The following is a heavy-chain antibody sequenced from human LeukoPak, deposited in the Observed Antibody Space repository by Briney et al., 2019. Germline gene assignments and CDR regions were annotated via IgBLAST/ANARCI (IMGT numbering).Heavy chain of an antibody. Sequence: PSETLSLTCTVSGGSLSVYYWGWPRQPAGRGWEWVGRIYTRGSTNYNRSLESRVTLSVDTSKNQFSLTLTSVTAADTAVYYCAGRRGDPYYYDSGTGTDAFDIWGQGTMVTVSS. CDR3: AGRRGDPYYYDSGTGTDAFDI. V-gene: IGHV4-4*07. CDR2: IYTRGST. CDR1: GGSLSVYY. D-gene: IGHD3-10*01. J-gene: IGHJ3*02.